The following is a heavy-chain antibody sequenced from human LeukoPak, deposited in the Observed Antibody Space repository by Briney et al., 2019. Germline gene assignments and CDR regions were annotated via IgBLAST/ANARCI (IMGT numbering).Heavy chain of an antibody. J-gene: IGHJ5*02. CDR3: ARDSSSWFQNWFDP. CDR2: ISAYNGNT. D-gene: IGHD6-13*01. V-gene: IGHV1-18*01. CDR1: GYTFTSYG. Sequence: GASVKVSCTASGYTFTSYGISWVRQAPGQGLEWMGWISAYNGNTNYAQKLQGRVTMTTDTSTSTAYMELRSLRSDDTAVYYCARDSSSWFQNWFDPWGQGTLVTVSS.